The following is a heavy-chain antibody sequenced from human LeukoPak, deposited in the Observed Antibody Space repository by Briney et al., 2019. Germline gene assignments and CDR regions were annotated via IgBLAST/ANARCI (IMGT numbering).Heavy chain of an antibody. V-gene: IGHV3-11*01. CDR2: ISSSGSTI. CDR3: AREALGDFWSGYYDYFDY. D-gene: IGHD3-3*01. CDR1: GFTFSDYY. J-gene: IGHJ4*02. Sequence: PGGSLRLSCAASGFTFSDYYMSWIRQAPGKGLEWVSYISSSGSTIYYADSVKGRFTISRDNAKNSLYLQMNSLRAEDTAVYYCAREALGDFWSGYYDYFDYWGQGTLVTVSS.